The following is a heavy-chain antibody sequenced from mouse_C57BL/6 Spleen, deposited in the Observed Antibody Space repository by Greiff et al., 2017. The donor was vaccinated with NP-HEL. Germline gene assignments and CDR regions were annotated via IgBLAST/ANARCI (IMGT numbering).Heavy chain of an antibody. CDR2: INPSSGYT. D-gene: IGHD1-1*01. J-gene: IGHJ4*01. Sequence: QVQLKQSGAELAKPGASVKLSCKASGYTFTSYWMPWVKQRPGQGLEWIGYINPSSGYTKYNQKFKDKATLTADKSSSTAYMQLSSLTYEDSAVYYCALITTVVALVMDYWGQGTSVTVSS. CDR3: ALITTVVALVMDY. CDR1: GYTFTSYW. V-gene: IGHV1-7*01.